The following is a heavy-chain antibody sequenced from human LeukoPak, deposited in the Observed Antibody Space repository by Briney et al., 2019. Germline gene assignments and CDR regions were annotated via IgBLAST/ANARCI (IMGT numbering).Heavy chain of an antibody. D-gene: IGHD3-9*01. J-gene: IGHJ4*02. CDR1: GYTFTSYG. CDR3: AGGYYDILTGYYSGFDY. CDR2: ISAYNGNT. V-gene: IGHV1-18*01. Sequence: RASVKVSCKASGYTFTSYGISWVRQAPGQGLEWMGWISAYNGNTNYAQKLQGRVTMTTDTSTSTAYMELRSLRSDDTAVYYCAGGYYDILTGYYSGFDYWGQGTLVTVSS.